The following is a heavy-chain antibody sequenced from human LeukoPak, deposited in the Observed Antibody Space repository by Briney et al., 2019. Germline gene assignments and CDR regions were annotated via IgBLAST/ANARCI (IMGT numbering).Heavy chain of an antibody. CDR2: IYYSGST. V-gene: IGHV4-59*01. Sequence: PSETLSLTCTVSGGSISSYYWSWIRQPPGKGLEWIGYIYYSGSTNYNPSLKSRVTISVDTSKNQFSLKLSSVTAADTAVYYCARPALPDDYMDVWGKGTTVTISS. J-gene: IGHJ6*03. CDR1: GGSISSYY. CDR3: ARPALPDDYMDV. D-gene: IGHD3-10*01.